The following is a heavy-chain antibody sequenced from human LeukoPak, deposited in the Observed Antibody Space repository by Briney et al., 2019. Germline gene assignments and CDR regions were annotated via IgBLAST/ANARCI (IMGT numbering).Heavy chain of an antibody. V-gene: IGHV3-30-3*01. CDR2: ISYDGSNK. CDR3: ARDKGIDGYILQHF. J-gene: IGHJ4*02. CDR1: GFTFSSYA. D-gene: IGHD5-24*01. Sequence: GRSPRLSCAASGFTFSSYAMHWVRQAPGKGLEWVAVISYDGSNKYYADSVKGRFTISRDNSKNTLYLQMNSLRAEDTAVYYCARDKGIDGYILQHFWGQGTLVTVSS.